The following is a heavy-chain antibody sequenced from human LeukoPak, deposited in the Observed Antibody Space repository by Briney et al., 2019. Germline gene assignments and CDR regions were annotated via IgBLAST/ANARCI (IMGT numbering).Heavy chain of an antibody. J-gene: IGHJ4*02. CDR2: ISSSGSTM. CDR1: GFTFSSDA. D-gene: IGHD3-10*01. V-gene: IGHV3-48*03. CDR3: AKKEEYYFDY. Sequence: PGGSLRLSCAASGFTFSSDAMNWVRQAPGKGLEWVSYISSSGSTMYYADSVKGRFTISGDNAKNSLYLQMNSLRAEDTAVYYCAKKEEYYFDYWGQGTLVTVSS.